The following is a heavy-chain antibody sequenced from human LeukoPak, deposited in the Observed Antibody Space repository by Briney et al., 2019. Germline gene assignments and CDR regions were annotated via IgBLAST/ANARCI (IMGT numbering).Heavy chain of an antibody. J-gene: IGHJ4*02. V-gene: IGHV4-59*01. D-gene: IGHD3-22*01. CDR1: GGSISSYY. CDR2: IYYSGST. Sequence: SETLSLTCTVSGGSISSYYWSWIRQPPGKGLEWIGYIYYSGSTNYNPSLKSRVTISVDTSKNQFSLKLSSVTAADTAVYYCARDTRDSSGYYYYWGQGTLVTVSS. CDR3: ARDTRDSSGYYYY.